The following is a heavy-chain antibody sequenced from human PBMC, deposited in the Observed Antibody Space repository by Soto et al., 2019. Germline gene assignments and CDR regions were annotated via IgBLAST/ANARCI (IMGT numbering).Heavy chain of an antibody. CDR3: ARGGASSQWFDP. V-gene: IGHV4-31*03. Sequence: SETLSLTCTVSGGSISGGGYYWSWIRQHPGKGPEWIGYIFYSGTTSYNPSLKGRVTISVDTSKNQFSLELNSVTAAGTAVYYCARGGASSQWFDPWGQGTLVTVSS. CDR1: GGSISGGGYY. CDR2: IFYSGTT. D-gene: IGHD2-15*01. J-gene: IGHJ5*02.